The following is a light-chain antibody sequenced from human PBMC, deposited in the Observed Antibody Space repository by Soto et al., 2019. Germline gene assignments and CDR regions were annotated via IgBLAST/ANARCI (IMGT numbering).Light chain of an antibody. Sequence: EIVLTQSPGTLSLSPGESATLYCRASQSVRSTYLAWYQQKPGQPPRLLFYDTSTRATGVPTRFSGSRSGAEFTLTINSLQSEDFAVYYCQPYNNWPLTFGGGTKVDIK. CDR2: DTS. CDR1: QSVRSTY. CDR3: QPYNNWPLT. V-gene: IGKV3-15*01. J-gene: IGKJ4*01.